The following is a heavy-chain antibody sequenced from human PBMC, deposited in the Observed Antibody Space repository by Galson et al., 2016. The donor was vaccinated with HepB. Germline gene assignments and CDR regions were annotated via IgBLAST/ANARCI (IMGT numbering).Heavy chain of an antibody. CDR3: AKGKWSWNACFDS. Sequence: SLRLSCAAAGFRCSSYGMSWVRQAPGKGLEWVSHISGSGVTYYADSVKGRFTISRDDSMNTLYLQMHGLRAADTALYSCAKGKWSWNACFDSWGQGALVIVSS. J-gene: IGHJ4*02. CDR1: GFRCSSYG. D-gene: IGHD1-1*01. V-gene: IGHV3-23*01. CDR2: ISGSGVT.